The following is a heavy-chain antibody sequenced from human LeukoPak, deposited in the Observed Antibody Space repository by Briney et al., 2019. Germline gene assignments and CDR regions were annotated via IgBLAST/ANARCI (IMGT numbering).Heavy chain of an antibody. CDR1: GGSISSGSYY. D-gene: IGHD3-3*02. CDR3: ARHELHFWSGYDY. V-gene: IGHV4-61*02. Sequence: PSQTLSLTCTVSGGSISSGSYYWSWIRQPAGKGLEWIGRIYTSGSTNYNPSLKSRVTISVDTSKNQFSLKLSSVTAADTAVYYCARHELHFWSGYDYWGQGTLVTVSS. J-gene: IGHJ4*02. CDR2: IYTSGST.